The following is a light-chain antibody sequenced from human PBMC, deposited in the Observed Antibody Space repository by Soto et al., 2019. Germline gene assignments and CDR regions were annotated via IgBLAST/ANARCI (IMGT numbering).Light chain of an antibody. J-gene: IGLJ2*01. V-gene: IGLV2-14*03. CDR1: SSDVGGYNY. CDR2: DVS. CDR3: SSYSSSTTLE. Sequence: QSALTQPASVSGSPGQSISISCTGTSSDVGGYNYVSWYQQHPDKAPTLLIYDVSVRPSGVSHRFSGSKSGNTASLTISGLQAEDEAYYHCSSYSSSTTLEFGGGTKLTVL.